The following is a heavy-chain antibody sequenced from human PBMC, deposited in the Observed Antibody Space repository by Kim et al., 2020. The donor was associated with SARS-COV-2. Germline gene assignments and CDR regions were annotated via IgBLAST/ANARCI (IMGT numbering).Heavy chain of an antibody. CDR1: GFTFSSYA. J-gene: IGHJ5*02. CDR2: ISGSGGST. CDR3: AKDLVRSSSWYGVGNNWFDP. Sequence: GGSLRLSCAASGFTFSSYAMSWVRQAPGKGLEWVSAISGSGGSTYYADSVKGRFTISRDNSKNTLYLQMNSLRAEDTAVYYCAKDLVRSSSWYGVGNNWFDPWGQGTLVTVSS. D-gene: IGHD6-13*01. V-gene: IGHV3-23*01.